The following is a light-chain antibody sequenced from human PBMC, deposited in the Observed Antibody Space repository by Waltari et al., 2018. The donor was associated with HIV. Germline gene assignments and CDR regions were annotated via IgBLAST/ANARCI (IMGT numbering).Light chain of an antibody. CDR3: TSFTSSSAWV. CDR2: DVT. J-gene: IGLJ3*02. V-gene: IGLV2-14*03. CDR1: SSAIGSYHH. Sequence: SALTQPASASGSLGPSITFSSPGTSSAIGSYHHLSWYQQHTGKAPIQIIDDVTNRASGVSNRFSGSKSGNTASLTISELQAEDEADYYCTSFTSSSAWVFGGGTMLTVL.